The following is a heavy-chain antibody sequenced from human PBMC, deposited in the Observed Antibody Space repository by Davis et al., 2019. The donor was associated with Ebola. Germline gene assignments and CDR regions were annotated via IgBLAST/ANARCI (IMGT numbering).Heavy chain of an antibody. CDR1: GFTFSDYY. Sequence: GESLKISCAASGFTFSDYYMSWIRQAPGKGLEWGSYISSSSSYTNYADSVKGRFTISRDNAKNSLYLQMNSLRAEDTAVYYCAGTRGKGLWFTWGQGTLVTVSS. CDR3: AGTRGKGLWFT. J-gene: IGHJ5*02. CDR2: ISSSSSYT. D-gene: IGHD3-10*01. V-gene: IGHV3-11*06.